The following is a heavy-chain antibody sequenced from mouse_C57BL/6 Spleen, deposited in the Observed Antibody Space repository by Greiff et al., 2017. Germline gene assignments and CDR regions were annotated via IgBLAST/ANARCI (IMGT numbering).Heavy chain of an antibody. CDR3: AREDSSGYGGYAMDY. CDR2: INPNNGGT. Sequence: EVQLQQSGPELVKPGASVKISCKASGYTFTDYYMNWVKQSHGKSLEWIGDINPNNGGTSYNQKFKGKATLTVDKSSSPAYMELRSLTSEDSAVYYCAREDSSGYGGYAMDYWGQGTSVTVSS. CDR1: GYTFTDYY. J-gene: IGHJ4*01. V-gene: IGHV1-26*01. D-gene: IGHD3-2*02.